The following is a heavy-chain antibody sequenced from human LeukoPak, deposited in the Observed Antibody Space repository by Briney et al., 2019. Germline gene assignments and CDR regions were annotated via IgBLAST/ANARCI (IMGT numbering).Heavy chain of an antibody. CDR2: ISYDETRK. D-gene: IGHD5-12*01. CDR3: AKGDGGSETYFYMDV. CDR1: GFAFRNYG. J-gene: IGHJ6*03. Sequence: GGSLRLSCIASGFAFRNYGMHWVRQAPGKGLEWVAVISYDETRKYYVDSVKGRFTISRDNSKNTIYLQMNSLRPEDTAVYYCAKGDGGSETYFYMDVWGKGTTVTVSS. V-gene: IGHV3-30*18.